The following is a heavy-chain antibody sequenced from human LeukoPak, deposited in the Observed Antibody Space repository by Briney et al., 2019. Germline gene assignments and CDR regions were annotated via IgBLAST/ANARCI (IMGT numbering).Heavy chain of an antibody. CDR2: ISIGATTI. J-gene: IGHJ3*02. Sequence: PGGSLRLSCAASGFIFSDYYMAWIRQAPGKGLECVSYISIGATTIYYADSVKGRFTISRDNAKNSLYLQMNSLRAEDTAVYYCARALFYYYDSSGDAFDIWGQGTMVTVSS. V-gene: IGHV3-11*01. CDR3: ARALFYYYDSSGDAFDI. CDR1: GFIFSDYY. D-gene: IGHD3-22*01.